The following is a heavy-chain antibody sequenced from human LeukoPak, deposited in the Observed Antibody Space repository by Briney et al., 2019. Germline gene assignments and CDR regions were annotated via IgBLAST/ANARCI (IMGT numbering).Heavy chain of an antibody. V-gene: IGHV1-46*01. CDR2: INPSGGST. Sequence: ASVKVSCKASGYTFTSYYMHWVRQAPGQGLEWMGIINPSGGSTSYAQKFQGRVTMTRDTSTSAVYMELSSLRSEDTAVYYCARDLGRIRAQRDLWGQGTLVTVSS. J-gene: IGHJ5*02. CDR3: ARDLGRIRAQRDL. CDR1: GYTFTSYY. D-gene: IGHD3-10*01.